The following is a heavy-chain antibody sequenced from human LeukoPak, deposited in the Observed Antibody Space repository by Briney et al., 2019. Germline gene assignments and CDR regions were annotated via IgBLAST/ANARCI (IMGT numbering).Heavy chain of an antibody. CDR1: GFTFSSYG. D-gene: IGHD6-19*01. Sequence: GGSLRLSCAASGFTFSSYGMHWVRQAPGKGLEWVAVISYDGSNKYYADSVKGRFTISRDNSKKTLYLQMNSLRAEDTAVYYCAKHVIAVAGNNWFDPWGQGTLVTVSS. V-gene: IGHV3-30*18. CDR2: ISYDGSNK. CDR3: AKHVIAVAGNNWFDP. J-gene: IGHJ5*02.